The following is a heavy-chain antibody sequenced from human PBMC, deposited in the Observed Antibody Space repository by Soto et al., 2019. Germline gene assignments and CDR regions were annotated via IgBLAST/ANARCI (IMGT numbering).Heavy chain of an antibody. Sequence: QVQLVQSGAEVKKPGSSVKVSCKASGGTFSSYAISWVRQAPGQGLEWMGGIIPIFGTANYGQKFQGRVTITADESTSTAYMELSSLRSEDTAVYYCARGVVPAATNWFDPWGQGTLVTVSS. J-gene: IGHJ5*02. CDR3: ARGVVPAATNWFDP. CDR2: IIPIFGTA. D-gene: IGHD2-2*01. CDR1: GGTFSSYA. V-gene: IGHV1-69*01.